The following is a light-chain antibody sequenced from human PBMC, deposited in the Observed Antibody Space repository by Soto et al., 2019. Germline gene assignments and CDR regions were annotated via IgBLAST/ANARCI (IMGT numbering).Light chain of an antibody. V-gene: IGKV1-27*01. CDR1: QGISNY. Sequence: DIQMTQSPSSLSASIGDRVTITCRASQGISNYLAWYQQKPGKVPKLLIYAASTLQSGVPSRFSGSGSGTYFTLTISSLQPEDVATYYCQKYNSAPPLFTFGPGTKVDIK. CDR3: QKYNSAPPLFT. J-gene: IGKJ3*01. CDR2: AAS.